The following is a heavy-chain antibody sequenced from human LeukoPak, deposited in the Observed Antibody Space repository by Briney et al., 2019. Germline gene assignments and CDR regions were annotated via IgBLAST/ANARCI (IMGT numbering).Heavy chain of an antibody. J-gene: IGHJ4*02. CDR1: GGSISSGDYY. CDR2: IYYSGST. V-gene: IGHV4-30-4*08. Sequence: PSQTLSLTCTVSGGSISSGDYYWSWIRQPPGKGLEWIGYIYYSGSTYYNPSLKSRVTISVDTSKNQFSLKLSSVTAADTAVYYCARGRGWLRTLGYWGQGTLVTVSS. D-gene: IGHD5-24*01. CDR3: ARGRGWLRTLGY.